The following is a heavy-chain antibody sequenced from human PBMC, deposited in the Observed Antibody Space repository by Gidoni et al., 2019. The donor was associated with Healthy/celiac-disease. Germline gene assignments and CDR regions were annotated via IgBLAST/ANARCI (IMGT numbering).Heavy chain of an antibody. Sequence: QVQLVQSGAEVKKPGSSVKVSCKASGGTFSSYAISWVPQAPGQGLEWMGGIIPIFGTANYAQKFQGRVTITADKSTSTAYMELSSLRSEDTAVYYCARIKDPYCGGDCYSIGMDVWGQGTTVTVSS. CDR2: IIPIFGTA. D-gene: IGHD2-21*02. CDR1: GGTFSSYA. V-gene: IGHV1-69*06. CDR3: ARIKDPYCGGDCYSIGMDV. J-gene: IGHJ6*02.